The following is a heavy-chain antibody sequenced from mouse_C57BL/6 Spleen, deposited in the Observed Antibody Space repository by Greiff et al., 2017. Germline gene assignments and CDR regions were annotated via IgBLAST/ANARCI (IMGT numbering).Heavy chain of an antibody. CDR2: IDPENGDT. J-gene: IGHJ3*01. D-gene: IGHD2-3*01. CDR1: GFNIKDDY. Sequence: EVKLLESGAELVRPGASVKLSCTASGFNIKDDYMHWVKQRPEQGLEWIGWIDPENGDTEYASKFQGKATITADTSSNPAYLQLSSLTSEDTAVYYCTTNRDGYYVAYWGQGTLVTVSA. V-gene: IGHV14-4*01. CDR3: TTNRDGYYVAY.